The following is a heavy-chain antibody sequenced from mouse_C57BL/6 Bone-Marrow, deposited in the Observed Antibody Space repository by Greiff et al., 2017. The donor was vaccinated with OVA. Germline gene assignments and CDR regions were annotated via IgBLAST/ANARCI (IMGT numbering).Heavy chain of an antibody. CDR1: GYTFTDYE. CDR3: TSQDSGLAWFAY. D-gene: IGHD3-2*02. CDR2: IDPETGGT. J-gene: IGHJ3*01. Sequence: VQLQQSGAELVRPGASVTLSCKASGYTFTDYEMHWVKQTPVHGLEWIGAIDPETGGTAYNQKFKGKAILTADKSSSTAYMELRSLTSEDSAVYYCTSQDSGLAWFAYWGQGTLVTVSA. V-gene: IGHV1-15*01.